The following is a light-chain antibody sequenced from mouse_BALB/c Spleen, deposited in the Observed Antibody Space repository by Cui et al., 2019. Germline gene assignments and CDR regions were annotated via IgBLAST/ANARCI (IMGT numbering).Light chain of an antibody. V-gene: IGKV4-59*01. J-gene: IGKJ5*01. Sequence: QIVLTQSPAIMSASPGEKVTMTCSASSSVSYMHWYQQKSDTSPKRWIYDTSKLASGVPVRFSGSGSGTSYSLTISSMEAEDAATYYCQQWSSNPPMLTFGAGTKLELK. CDR3: QQWSSNPPMLT. CDR2: DTS. CDR1: SSVSY.